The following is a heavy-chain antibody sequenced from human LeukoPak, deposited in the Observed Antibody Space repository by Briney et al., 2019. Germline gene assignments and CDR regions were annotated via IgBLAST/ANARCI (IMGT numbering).Heavy chain of an antibody. CDR2: IYYSGST. J-gene: IGHJ3*02. CDR3: ARVQMVYAFDI. D-gene: IGHD6-13*01. V-gene: IGHV4-59*01. Sequence: PSETLSLTCTVSGGSISSYYWSWIRQPPGKGLEWIGYIYYSGSTNYNPSLKSRVTISVDTSKNQFSLKLSSETAADTAVYHCARVQMVYAFDIWGQGTMVTVSS. CDR1: GGSISSYY.